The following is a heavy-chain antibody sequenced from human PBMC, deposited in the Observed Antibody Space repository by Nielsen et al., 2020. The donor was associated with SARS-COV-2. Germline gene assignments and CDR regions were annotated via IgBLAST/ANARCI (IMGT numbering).Heavy chain of an antibody. J-gene: IGHJ6*02. CDR2: ISGSGSSI. Sequence: WIRQPPGKGLEWVSAISGSGSSIYYADSVKGRFTISRDNSKNMFHLQMNSLRAEDTAVYYCAKETRPRYCSSTSCYTKYYYAMDVWGQGTTVTVSS. CDR3: AKETRPRYCSSTSCYTKYYYAMDV. V-gene: IGHV3-23*01. D-gene: IGHD2-2*02.